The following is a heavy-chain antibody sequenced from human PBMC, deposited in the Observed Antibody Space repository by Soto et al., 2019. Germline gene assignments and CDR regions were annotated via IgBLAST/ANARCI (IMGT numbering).Heavy chain of an antibody. CDR2: IDPSDGTT. CDR1: GYAFTTYH. Sequence: ASVKVSCKASGYAFTTYHMHWVRQAPGQGLEWMGMIDPSDGTTTYAQKLQGRVTMTRDAATSTVYMELSSLRSEDTAVYYCARDEVPDVQNDAFDIWGQGTMVTVSS. V-gene: IGHV1-46*04. J-gene: IGHJ3*02. CDR3: ARDEVPDVQNDAFDI.